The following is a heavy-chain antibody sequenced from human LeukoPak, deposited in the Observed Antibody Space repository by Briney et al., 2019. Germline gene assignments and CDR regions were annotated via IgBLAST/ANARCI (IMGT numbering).Heavy chain of an antibody. CDR2: ISYSGIT. Sequence: SETLSLTCIVSGGSISGYHWGWIRQPPGKGLEWIGYISYSGITNYIPSLKSRVSMSVDTSKNQFSLRLSSVTAADTAVYFCARRDYSGTLPFAFDVWGQGTLVAVSS. J-gene: IGHJ3*01. D-gene: IGHD4-23*01. V-gene: IGHV4-59*08. CDR3: ARRDYSGTLPFAFDV. CDR1: GGSISGYH.